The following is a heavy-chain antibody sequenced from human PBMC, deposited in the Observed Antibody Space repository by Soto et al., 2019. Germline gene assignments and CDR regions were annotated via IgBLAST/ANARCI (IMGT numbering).Heavy chain of an antibody. Sequence: LSLTCAISGAPISTRGYTWTWIRQSPGKGLEWIGYIYPSGATNYKPSLKSRVTISLEPSRNRFSLTVNSATAADTAVYHCGRAVFSSVVCIDFWGQGTTVTVSS. CDR1: GAPISTRGYT. D-gene: IGHD3-10*01. CDR3: GRAVFSSVVCIDF. CDR2: IYPSGAT. J-gene: IGHJ6*02. V-gene: IGHV4-30-2*06.